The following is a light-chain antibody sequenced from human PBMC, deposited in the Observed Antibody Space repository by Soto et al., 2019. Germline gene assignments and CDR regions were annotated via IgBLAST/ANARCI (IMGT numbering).Light chain of an antibody. CDR3: SSYTSTPTLV. CDR1: SSDVGDNNY. CDR2: EVS. V-gene: IGLV2-14*01. J-gene: IGLJ3*02. Sequence: QSALTQPASVSGSPGQSITISCTGTSSDVGDNNYVSWYQQHPGKAPKLIIYEVSHRPSGVSNRFSGSKSGNTASLTISGLQNEYEADYHCSSYTSTPTLVFGGGTKLTVL.